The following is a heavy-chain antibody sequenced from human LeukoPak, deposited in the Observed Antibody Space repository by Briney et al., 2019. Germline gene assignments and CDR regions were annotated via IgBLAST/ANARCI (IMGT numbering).Heavy chain of an antibody. V-gene: IGHV4-39*01. D-gene: IGHD2-2*01. CDR2: IYYSGST. J-gene: IGHJ5*02. CDR1: GGSISSSSYY. CDR3: ARHSPFFCSSTSCYDNWLDP. Sequence: SETLSLTCTVSGGSISSSSYYWGWIRQPPGKGLEWIGSIYYSGSTYYNPSLKSRVTISVDTSKNQFSLKLSSVTAADTAVYYCARHSPFFCSSTSCYDNWLDPWGQGTLVTVSS.